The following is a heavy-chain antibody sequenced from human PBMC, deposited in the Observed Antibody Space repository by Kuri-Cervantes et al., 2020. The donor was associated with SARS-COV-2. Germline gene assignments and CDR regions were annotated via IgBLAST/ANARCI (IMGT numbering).Heavy chain of an antibody. CDR2: IKSKTDGGTT. Sequence: GESLKISCAASGFTFSNAWMSWVRQAPGKGLEWVGRIKSKTDGGTTDYAAPVKGRFTISRDDSKNTLYLQMNSLKTEDTALYFCARDHKPAGFSYGFGFWG. J-gene: IGHJ2*01. D-gene: IGHD5-18*01. CDR3: ARDHKPAGFSYGFGF. V-gene: IGHV3-15*01. CDR1: GFTFSNAW.